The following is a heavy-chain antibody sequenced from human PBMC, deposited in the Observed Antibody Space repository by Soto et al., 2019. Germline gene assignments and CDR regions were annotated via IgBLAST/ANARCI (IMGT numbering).Heavy chain of an antibody. CDR3: ASGPMSRDGYIEH. CDR1: GGSISSGGYY. J-gene: IGHJ4*02. V-gene: IGHV4-31*01. Sequence: QVQLQESGPGLVKPSRTLSLTCTVSGGSISSGGYYWSWIRQHPGKGLEWIGYIYYSGSTYYNPSPKSPVTISADTSKTQFSLKLSSVTAADTAVYYCASGPMSRDGYIEHWGQGTLVTVSS. CDR2: IYYSGST.